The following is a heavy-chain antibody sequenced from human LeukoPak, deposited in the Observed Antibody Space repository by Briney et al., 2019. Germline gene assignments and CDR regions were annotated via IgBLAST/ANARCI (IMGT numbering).Heavy chain of an antibody. CDR3: ARETQANLMDV. CDR2: IYHSGST. CDR1: GGSISSGGYS. V-gene: IGHV4-31*03. Sequence: SETLSLTCTVSGGSISSGGYSWSWIRQHPGKGLEWIGYIYHSGSTYYNPSLKSRVTISVDTSKNQFSLKLSPVTAADTAVYYCARETQANLMDVWGQGTTVTVSS. J-gene: IGHJ6*02.